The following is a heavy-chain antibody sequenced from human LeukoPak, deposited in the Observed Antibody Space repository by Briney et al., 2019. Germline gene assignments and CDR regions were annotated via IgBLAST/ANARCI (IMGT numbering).Heavy chain of an antibody. CDR1: GYSFTSYW. D-gene: IGHD2-2*01. CDR2: IYPGDSDT. J-gene: IGHJ6*02. V-gene: IGHV5-51*01. Sequence: RGESLQISCKGSGYSFTSYWIGWVRQMPGKGLEWMGIIYPGDSDTRYSPSFQGQVTISADKSISTAYLQWSSLKASDTAMYHCARPPVRVCSSTSCPDDYYGMDVWGQGTTVTVSS. CDR3: ARPPVRVCSSTSCPDDYYGMDV.